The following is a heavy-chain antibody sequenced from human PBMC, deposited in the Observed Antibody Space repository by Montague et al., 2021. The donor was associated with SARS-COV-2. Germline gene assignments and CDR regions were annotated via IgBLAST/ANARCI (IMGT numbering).Heavy chain of an antibody. CDR2: TYYRSKWYN. CDR3: ARTSASSDY. V-gene: IGHV6-1*01. D-gene: IGHD1-26*01. CDR1: GDSVSRNSAA. Sequence: CAISGDSVSRNSAAWNWIRQSPSRGLEWLVMTYYRSKWYNDYAVSVKSRITINPDTSKNQISLQLNSVTPEDTAVYYCARTSASSDYWGQGTLVTVSS. J-gene: IGHJ4*02.